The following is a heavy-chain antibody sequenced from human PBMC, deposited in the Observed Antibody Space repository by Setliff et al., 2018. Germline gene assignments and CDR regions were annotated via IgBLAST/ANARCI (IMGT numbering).Heavy chain of an antibody. V-gene: IGHV1-18*04. CDR3: ARGPTIVDWFFDL. CDR2: ISTFNGNT. J-gene: IGHJ2*01. CDR1: GYDFTSYS. D-gene: IGHD3-22*01. Sequence: ASVKVSCKTSGYDFTSYSVTWVRQAPGQGLEWLGWISTFNGNTYYAQNMQDRVTLTTDKSTDTAYLELRSLKLDDTAVYYCARGPTIVDWFFDLWGRGTLVTVSS.